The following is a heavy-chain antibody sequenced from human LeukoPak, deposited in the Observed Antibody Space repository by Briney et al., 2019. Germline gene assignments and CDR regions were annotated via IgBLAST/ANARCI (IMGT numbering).Heavy chain of an antibody. J-gene: IGHJ5*02. CDR1: GFTVSSNY. CDR3: ARVSRWARGWFAP. V-gene: IGHV3-53*01. D-gene: IGHD4-23*01. CDR2: IYSGDST. Sequence: GGSLRLSCAASGFTVSSNYMSWVRQAPGKGLEWVSIIYSGDSTYYADSVKGRFTISRDNSKNTLYLQMSSLRAEDRAVYYCARVSRWARGWFAPWGQGTLVTVSS.